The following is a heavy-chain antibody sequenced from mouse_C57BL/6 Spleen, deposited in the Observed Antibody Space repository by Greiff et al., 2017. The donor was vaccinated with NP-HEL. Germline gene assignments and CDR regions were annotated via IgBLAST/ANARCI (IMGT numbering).Heavy chain of an antibody. J-gene: IGHJ4*01. CDR1: GYSFTGYY. Sequence: VQLQQSGPELVKPGASVKISCKASGYSFTGYYMNWVKQSPEKSLEWIGEINPSTGGTTYNQKFKAKATLTVDKSSSTAYMQLKSLTSEDSAVYYCARRDGSSNEAMDYWGQGTSVTVSS. V-gene: IGHV1-42*01. D-gene: IGHD1-1*01. CDR2: INPSTGGT. CDR3: ARRDGSSNEAMDY.